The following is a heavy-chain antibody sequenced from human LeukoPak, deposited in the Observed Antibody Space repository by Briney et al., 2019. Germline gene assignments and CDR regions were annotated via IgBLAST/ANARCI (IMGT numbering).Heavy chain of an antibody. J-gene: IGHJ4*02. CDR1: GFTFSSYG. V-gene: IGHV3-30*02. Sequence: GGSLRLSCAASGFTFSSYGMHWVRQAPGKGLEWVAFIRYDGSNKYYADSVKGRFTISRDNSKNTLYLQMNSLRAEDTAVYYCAKDLYSGSYLNPFDYWGQGTLVTVSS. D-gene: IGHD1-26*01. CDR2: IRYDGSNK. CDR3: AKDLYSGSYLNPFDY.